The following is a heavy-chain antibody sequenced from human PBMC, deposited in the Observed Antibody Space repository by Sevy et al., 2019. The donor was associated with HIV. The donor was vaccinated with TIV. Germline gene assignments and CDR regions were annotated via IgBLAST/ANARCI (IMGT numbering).Heavy chain of an antibody. CDR2: INSDGTST. Sequence: EGSLRLSCAASGFTFSSYWMHWVRQAPGKELVWVSRINSDGTSTSYADSVKGRFTISRDNAKNTVFLQVNSLRAEDTATYYCARPSRTAPTGAFDSWGQGTLVTVSS. CDR3: ARPSRTAPTGAFDS. CDR1: GFTFSSYW. J-gene: IGHJ4*02. D-gene: IGHD7-27*01. V-gene: IGHV3-74*01.